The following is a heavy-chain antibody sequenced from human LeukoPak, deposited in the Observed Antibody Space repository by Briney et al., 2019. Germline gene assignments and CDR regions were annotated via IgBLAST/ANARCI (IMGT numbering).Heavy chain of an antibody. CDR2: INPNSGGT. V-gene: IGHV1-2*06. D-gene: IGHD2-2*01. CDR3: ARGGYCSSTSCYPYYYYGMDV. Sequence: ASVKVSCKASGYTFTGYHMHWVRQAPGQGLEWMGRINPNSGGTNYAQKFQGRVTMTRDTSISTAHMELSRLRSDDTAVYYCARGGYCSSTSCYPYYYYGMDVWGQGTTVTVSS. J-gene: IGHJ6*02. CDR1: GYTFTGYH.